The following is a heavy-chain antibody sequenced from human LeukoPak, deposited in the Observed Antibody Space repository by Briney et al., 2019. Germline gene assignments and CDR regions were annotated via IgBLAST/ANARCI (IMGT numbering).Heavy chain of an antibody. J-gene: IGHJ4*02. CDR3: ARHSYYYDSSGYYYGGCNFDY. CDR2: IYYSGST. Sequence: PSETLSLTCTVSGDSIISSNFYWGWVRQPPGKGLEWIGSIYYSGSTYYNPSLKSRVTISVDMSKNQFSLKLSTVTATDTAVYYCARHSYYYDSSGYYYGGCNFDYWGQGTLVTVSS. D-gene: IGHD3-22*01. V-gene: IGHV4-39*01. CDR1: GDSIISSNFY.